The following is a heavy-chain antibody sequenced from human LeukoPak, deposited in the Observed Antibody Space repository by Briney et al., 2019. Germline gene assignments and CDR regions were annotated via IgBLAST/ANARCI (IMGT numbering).Heavy chain of an antibody. CDR1: GFAFSDYY. Sequence: GGSLRLSCAASGFAFSDYYMSWIRQAPGEGLDWLSYISISGSDTFYADSVSGRYTISRDNAKNSLFLQMNRLRVEDTAVYYCARGNNTFEMATLALDHWGQGALVTVSS. V-gene: IGHV3-11*01. CDR3: ARGNNTFEMATLALDH. CDR2: ISISGSDT. J-gene: IGHJ4*02. D-gene: IGHD5-24*01.